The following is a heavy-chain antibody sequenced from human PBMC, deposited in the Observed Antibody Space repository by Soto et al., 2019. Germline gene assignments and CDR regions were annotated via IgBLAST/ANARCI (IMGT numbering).Heavy chain of an antibody. CDR2: ISGTGDST. J-gene: IGHJ4*01. CDR3: TTDSYMTNIIVRFDY. Sequence: GGSLSLSCAASGYTFINYAMTWVRQAPGKGLEWVSTISGTGDSTYFAAPVKGRFAISRDDSKNMVYLEMNSLKTEDTAIYYCTTDSYMTNIIVRFDYWGHGTLVTVSS. V-gene: IGHV3-23*01. D-gene: IGHD4-17*01. CDR1: GYTFINYA.